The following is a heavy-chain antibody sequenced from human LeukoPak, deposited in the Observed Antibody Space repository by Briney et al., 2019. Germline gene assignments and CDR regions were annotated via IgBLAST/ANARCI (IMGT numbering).Heavy chain of an antibody. D-gene: IGHD1-26*01. CDR3: AKDLRWELSGLNAFDI. CDR2: IWYDGSNK. Sequence: PGGSLRLSCAASGFTFSSYGMHWVRQAPGKVLERVAVIWYDGSNKYYADSVKGRFTISRDNSKNTLYLQMNSLRAEDTAVYYCAKDLRWELSGLNAFDIWGQGTMVTVSS. J-gene: IGHJ3*02. CDR1: GFTFSSYG. V-gene: IGHV3-33*06.